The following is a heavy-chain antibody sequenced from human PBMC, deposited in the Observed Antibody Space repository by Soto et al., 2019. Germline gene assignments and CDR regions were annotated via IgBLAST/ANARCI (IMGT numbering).Heavy chain of an antibody. D-gene: IGHD6-19*01. Sequence: QVQLQESGPGLVKPSGTLSLTCAVSGDSISNSRWWTWVRQPPGKGLEWIVDIFHSGDTNYNPPLKSRVFISVDKSQNQFSLQVSSVTAAVTAGYYCADSTGRYRHDVWGQGTLVTVSS. V-gene: IGHV4-4*02. CDR2: IFHSGDT. CDR3: ADSTGRYRHDV. CDR1: GDSISNSRW. J-gene: IGHJ3*01.